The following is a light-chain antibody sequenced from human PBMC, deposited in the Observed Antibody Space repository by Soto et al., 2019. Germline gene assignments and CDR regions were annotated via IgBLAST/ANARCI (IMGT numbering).Light chain of an antibody. CDR2: KVF. Sequence: DVVMTQSPLSLPVTLGQSASISCTSSQSLVYADGNTYLYWLQQRPGQSPRRLIYKVFNRDSGVPDRFSGSASVSEFTLTISRVEAEDIGVYYCMQTAHWPYTFGRGTKLEIK. J-gene: IGKJ2*01. CDR3: MQTAHWPYT. CDR1: QSLVYADGNTY. V-gene: IGKV2-30*01.